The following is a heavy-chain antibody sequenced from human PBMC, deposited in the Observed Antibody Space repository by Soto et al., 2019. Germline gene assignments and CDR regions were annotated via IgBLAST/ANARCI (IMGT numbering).Heavy chain of an antibody. J-gene: IGHJ4*02. CDR2: ISGSGGST. CDR1: GFTFSSYA. CDR3: ANFYYDSSGGPLSFDY. V-gene: IGHV3-23*01. D-gene: IGHD3-22*01. Sequence: LRLSCAASGFTFSSYAMSWVRQAPGKGLEWVSAISGSGGSTYYADSVKGRFTISRDNSKNTLYLQMNSLRAEDTAVYYCANFYYDSSGGPLSFDYWGQGTLVTVSS.